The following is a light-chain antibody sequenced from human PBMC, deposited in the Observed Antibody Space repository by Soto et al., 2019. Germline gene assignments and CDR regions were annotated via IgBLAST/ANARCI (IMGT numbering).Light chain of an antibody. CDR3: QQYNSYWT. J-gene: IGKJ1*01. Sequence: DIQMTQSPSTLSASVGDRVTITCRASQRVSIWLAWYQQKPGKAPKLLIYKASSLKRGVPSRFSGSGSGTEFTLTISSLQPDDLATYYCQQYNSYWTFGQGTKVEMK. V-gene: IGKV1-5*03. CDR1: QRVSIW. CDR2: KAS.